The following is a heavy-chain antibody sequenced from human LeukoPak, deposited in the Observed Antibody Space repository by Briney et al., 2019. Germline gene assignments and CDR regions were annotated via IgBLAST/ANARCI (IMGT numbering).Heavy chain of an antibody. CDR3: ARDFEVTTMTTSRFDY. D-gene: IGHD4-17*01. J-gene: IGHJ4*02. V-gene: IGHV3-7*01. Sequence: GGSLRLSCVESGFTFRGPWMAWLRQAPEKGLEWVANINEDGSQKYYLGSVTGRFTISRDNAKNTLYLQMNSLRAEDTAVYYCARDFEVTTMTTSRFDYWGQGTPVTVSS. CDR2: INEDGSQK. CDR1: GFTFRGPW.